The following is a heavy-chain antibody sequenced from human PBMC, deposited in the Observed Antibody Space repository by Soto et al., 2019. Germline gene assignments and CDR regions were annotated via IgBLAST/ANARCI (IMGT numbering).Heavy chain of an antibody. CDR1: GYTFTSYH. J-gene: IGHJ4*02. Sequence: QVQLVQSGAEVKKPGASVKVSCKTSGYTFTSYHISWVRQAPGQGLEWMGWISAYNIKTNYAQKFQGRVIMTTDTLTSTAYMELRSLRSDDTAVYYCARDAPPTDYWGQGTLVTVSS. CDR2: ISAYNIKT. CDR3: ARDAPPTDY. V-gene: IGHV1-18*01.